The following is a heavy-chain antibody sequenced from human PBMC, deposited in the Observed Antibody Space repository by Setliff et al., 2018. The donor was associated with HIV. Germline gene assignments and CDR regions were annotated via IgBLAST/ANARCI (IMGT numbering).Heavy chain of an antibody. Sequence: SVKVSCKASGGTFSSYAISWVRQAPGQGLEWMGGIIPILGIANYAQKFQGRVTITADESTSTAYMELSSLRSEDTAVYYCARDRIAARPGLFDYWGQGTLVTVSS. J-gene: IGHJ4*02. D-gene: IGHD6-6*01. V-gene: IGHV1-69*10. CDR1: GGTFSSYA. CDR3: ARDRIAARPGLFDY. CDR2: IIPILGIA.